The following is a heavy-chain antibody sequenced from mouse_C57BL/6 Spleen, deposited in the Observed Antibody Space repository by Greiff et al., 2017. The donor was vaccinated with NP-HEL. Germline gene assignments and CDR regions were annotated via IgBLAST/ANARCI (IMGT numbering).Heavy chain of an antibody. D-gene: IGHD2-3*01. V-gene: IGHV1-22*01. Sequence: VQLQQSGPELVKPGASVKMSCKASGYTFTDYNMHWVKQSHGKSLEWIGYINPNNGGTSYNQKFKGKATLTVNKSSSTAYMELRSLTSEDSAVYYCACYDGYHWYFDVWGTGTTVTVSS. J-gene: IGHJ1*03. CDR1: GYTFTDYN. CDR2: INPNNGGT. CDR3: ACYDGYHWYFDV.